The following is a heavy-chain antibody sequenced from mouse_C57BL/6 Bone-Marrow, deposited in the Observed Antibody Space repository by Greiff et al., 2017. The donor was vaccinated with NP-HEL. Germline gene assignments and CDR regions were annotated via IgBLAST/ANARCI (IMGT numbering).Heavy chain of an antibody. CDR1: GFTFSSYA. D-gene: IGHD2-1*01. J-gene: IGHJ4*01. CDR2: ISGGGSYT. V-gene: IGHV5-4*03. CDR3: ARGYGNPYAMDY. Sequence: DVMLVESGGGLVKPGGSLKLSCAASGFTFSSYALSWVRQTPEKRLEWVATISGGGSYTYYPGNVKGRFTISRDNAKNNLYLQMSHLKSEDTAMYYCARGYGNPYAMDYWGQGTAVTVSS.